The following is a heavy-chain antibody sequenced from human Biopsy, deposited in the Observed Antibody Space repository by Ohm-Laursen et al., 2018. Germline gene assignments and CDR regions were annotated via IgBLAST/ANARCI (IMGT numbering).Heavy chain of an antibody. Sequence: SDTLSLTCTVSDGSINSYYWNWIRQPPGKGLEWIGFIYNTERTNYNPSLKSRVTISLDTSKNQFSLELSSVIPSDTAVYYCAREGEGVDYYATSGFSFEYWGQGILVTVSS. V-gene: IGHV4-59*01. CDR2: IYNTERT. D-gene: IGHD3-22*01. J-gene: IGHJ4*02. CDR1: DGSINSYY. CDR3: AREGEGVDYYATSGFSFEY.